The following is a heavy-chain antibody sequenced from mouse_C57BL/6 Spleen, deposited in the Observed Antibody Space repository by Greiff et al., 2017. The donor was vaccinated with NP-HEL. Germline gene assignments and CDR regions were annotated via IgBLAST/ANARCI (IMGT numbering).Heavy chain of an antibody. CDR1: GFTFSDYG. V-gene: IGHV5-17*01. J-gene: IGHJ2*01. Sequence: DVHLVESGGGLVKPGGSLKLSCAASGFTFSDYGMHWVRQAPEKGLEWVAYISSGSSTIYYADTVKGRFTISRDNAKNTLFLQMTSLRSEDTAMYYCATTVERYYFDYWGQGTTLTVSS. CDR2: ISSGSSTI. CDR3: ATTVERYYFDY. D-gene: IGHD1-1*01.